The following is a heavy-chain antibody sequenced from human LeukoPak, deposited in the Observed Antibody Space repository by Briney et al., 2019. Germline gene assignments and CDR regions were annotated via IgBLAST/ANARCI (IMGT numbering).Heavy chain of an antibody. D-gene: IGHD2-21*02. CDR2: IKRKTDGGTT. J-gene: IGHJ4*02. CDR1: GFTFSNAW. V-gene: IGHV3-15*01. CDR3: TTAVVVTGFDY. Sequence: PGGSLRLSCAASGFTFSNAWMTWVRQTPGQGLEWVGRIKRKTDGGTTDYAAPVKGRFNISRDDSKNTVYLQMNSLKTEDTAVYYCTTAVVVTGFDYWGQGTLVSVSS.